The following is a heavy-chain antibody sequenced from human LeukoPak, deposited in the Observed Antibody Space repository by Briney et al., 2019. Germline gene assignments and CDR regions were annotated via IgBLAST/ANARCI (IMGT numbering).Heavy chain of an antibody. D-gene: IGHD1-26*01. V-gene: IGHV4-59*01. Sequence: SETLSLTCTVSGGSISSYYWSWIRQPPGKGLEWIGYIYYSGSTNYNPSLKSRVTISVDTSKNQFSLKLSSATAADTAVYYCARADIVGATWGAFDIWGQGTMVTVSS. CDR2: IYYSGST. CDR1: GGSISSYY. CDR3: ARADIVGATWGAFDI. J-gene: IGHJ3*02.